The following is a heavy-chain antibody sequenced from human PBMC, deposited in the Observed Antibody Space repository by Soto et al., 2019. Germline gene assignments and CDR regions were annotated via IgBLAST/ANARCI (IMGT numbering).Heavy chain of an antibody. J-gene: IGHJ6*02. D-gene: IGHD2-8*02. CDR2: IVPSLDTT. V-gene: IGHV1-69*09. CDR1: GGTFSSSG. Sequence: QVQLVQSGTEVKKPGSSVKVSCKASGGTFSSSGFSWVRQAPGQGHKWMGMIVPSLDTTKYAEKCQARVTIPADQFTSTSYMELRSLRSEYPAGYYCARWPQPRGTGDPYVVDVWGPGTRVIVSS. CDR3: ARWPQPRGTGDPYVVDV.